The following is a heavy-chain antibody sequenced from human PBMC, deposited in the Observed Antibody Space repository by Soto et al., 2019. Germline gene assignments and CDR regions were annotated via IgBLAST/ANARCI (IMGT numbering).Heavy chain of an antibody. Sequence: LSLTCTVSGGSVSSGDYYWSWIRQPPGKGLEWIGYINYSGTTYYNPSLKSRIIISVDMSKNQFSLKLSSATAADTAVYYCAREHIVVVPTAMQGGFYYYGMDVWGQGTTVTVSS. CDR2: INYSGTT. V-gene: IGHV4-30-4*01. D-gene: IGHD2-2*01. CDR3: AREHIVVVPTAMQGGFYYYGMDV. J-gene: IGHJ6*02. CDR1: GGSVSSGDYY.